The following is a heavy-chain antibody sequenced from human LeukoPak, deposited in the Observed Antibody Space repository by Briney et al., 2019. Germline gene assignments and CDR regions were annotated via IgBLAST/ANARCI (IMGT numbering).Heavy chain of an antibody. J-gene: IGHJ6*02. CDR3: ARAYTYYYDSIAYYYGMDV. Sequence: GVPLKLSCAASGFTFSSYPMSWVRQAPGTGRDWVAVIWSDRSNKYYADSVKGRFTIARDNSKNTLYLQMNSLRAEDTAVYYCARAYTYYYDSIAYYYGMDVWGQGTTVTVSS. D-gene: IGHD3-22*01. CDR2: IWSDRSNK. CDR1: GFTFSSYP. V-gene: IGHV3-33*08.